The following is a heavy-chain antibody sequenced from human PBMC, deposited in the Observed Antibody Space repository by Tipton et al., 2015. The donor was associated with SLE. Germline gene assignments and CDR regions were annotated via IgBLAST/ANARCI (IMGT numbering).Heavy chain of an antibody. J-gene: IGHJ5*02. CDR2: IYRSGTA. D-gene: IGHD3-10*01. CDR1: SYSIYNGFY. Sequence: TLSLTCSVSSYSIYNGFYWGWIRQSPGKGLEWIGSIYRSGTAYYNPSLKSRVTISVDTSKNQFSLRLSSVTAADTAVYYCARDFRADGEWFDPWGQGTLVTVSS. V-gene: IGHV4-38-2*02. CDR3: ARDFRADGEWFDP.